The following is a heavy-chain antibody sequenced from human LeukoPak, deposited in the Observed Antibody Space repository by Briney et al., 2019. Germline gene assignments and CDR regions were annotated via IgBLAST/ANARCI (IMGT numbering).Heavy chain of an antibody. J-gene: IGHJ5*02. V-gene: IGHV1-18*01. CDR2: IIAYNGNT. CDR3: ARGGANCSGGRCPLSWFDP. Sequence: ASVKVSCKASGYTFTNYGITWVRQAPGQGLEWMGWIIAYNGNTNYAQKLQGRVTMTIDKTTSTAYMELRSLRSDDTAVDYCARGGANCSGGRCPLSWFDPWGQGTPVTVSS. D-gene: IGHD2-15*01. CDR1: GYTFTNYG.